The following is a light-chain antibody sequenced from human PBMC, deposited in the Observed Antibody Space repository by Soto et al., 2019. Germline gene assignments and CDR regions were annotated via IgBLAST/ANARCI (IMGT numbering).Light chain of an antibody. Sequence: DIQMTQSPSTLSASVRDRVTITCRASQSISNSLAWYQQRPGKAPKLLIYKASSLETGVPSRFSGSGSGTEFTLTLSSLQPDDFATYYCQQYNSDWNTFGQGTKLEIK. CDR2: KAS. CDR1: QSISNS. J-gene: IGKJ2*01. CDR3: QQYNSDWNT. V-gene: IGKV1-5*03.